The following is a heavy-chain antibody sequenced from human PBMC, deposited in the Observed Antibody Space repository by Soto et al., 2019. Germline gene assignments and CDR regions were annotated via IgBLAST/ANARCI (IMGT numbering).Heavy chain of an antibody. CDR3: ARVLRAREWYFDY. V-gene: IGHV4-59*01. CDR2: IYYSGST. CDR1: GGSISSYY. Sequence: QVQLQESGPGLVKPSETLSLTCTVSGGSISSYYWSWIRQPPGKGLEWIGYIYYSGSTNYNPSLKSRVTISVDTSKNQFSLKLSSVTAAATDVYSCARVLRAREWYFDYWGQGTLVTVSS. J-gene: IGHJ4*02. D-gene: IGHD3-3*01.